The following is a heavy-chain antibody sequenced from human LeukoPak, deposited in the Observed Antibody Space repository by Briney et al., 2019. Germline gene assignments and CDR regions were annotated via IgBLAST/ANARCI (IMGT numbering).Heavy chain of an antibody. CDR1: GFTFSRHG. J-gene: IGHJ4*02. CDR2: VRYDGSDQ. Sequence: SGGSLSLSXVLSGFTFSRHGMPCVAGPPGKGREWLTFVRYDGSDQYYAEYVKGRFTISRDNSKNTQDLQMNSLRAEDTAVYYCAKVLGVVVPAAMVSDYWGQGTLVTVSS. CDR3: AKVLGVVVPAAMVSDY. V-gene: IGHV3-30*02. D-gene: IGHD2-2*01.